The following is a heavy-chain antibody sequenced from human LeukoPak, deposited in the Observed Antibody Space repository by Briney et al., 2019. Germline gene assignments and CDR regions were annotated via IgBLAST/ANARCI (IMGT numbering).Heavy chain of an antibody. CDR3: ARGQIFPYYYDSSGYSYYFDY. Sequence: ASVKVSCKASGYTFTGYYMHWVRQAPGQGLEWMGWINPNSGGTNYAQKFQGRVTMARDTSISTAYMELSRLRSDDTAVYYCARGQIFPYYYDSSGYSYYFDYWGQGTLVTVSS. CDR1: GYTFTGYY. V-gene: IGHV1-2*02. CDR2: INPNSGGT. J-gene: IGHJ4*02. D-gene: IGHD3-22*01.